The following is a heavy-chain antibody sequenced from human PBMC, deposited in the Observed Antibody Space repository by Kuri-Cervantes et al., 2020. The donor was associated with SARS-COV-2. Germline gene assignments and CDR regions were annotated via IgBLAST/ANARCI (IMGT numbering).Heavy chain of an antibody. CDR2: IYYSGSP. V-gene: IGHV4-59*01. Sequence: SETLSLTCTVSGGCISSYYWSWIRQPPGKGLEWIGYIYYSGSPNYNPSLKSRVTISVDTSKNQFSLKLSSVTAADTAVYYCARAGGYSYAVFDYWGQGTLVTVSA. J-gene: IGHJ4*02. D-gene: IGHD5-18*01. CDR1: GGCISSYY. CDR3: ARAGGYSYAVFDY.